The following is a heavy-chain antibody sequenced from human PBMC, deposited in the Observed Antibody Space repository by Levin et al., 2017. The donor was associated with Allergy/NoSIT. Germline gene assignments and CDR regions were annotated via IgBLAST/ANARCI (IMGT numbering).Heavy chain of an antibody. CDR2: TSDSGGST. D-gene: IGHD2-2*01. V-gene: IGHV3-23*01. J-gene: IGHJ6*02. CDR1: GFTFSNYA. Sequence: GGSLRLSCAASGFTFSNYAMNWVRQAPGKGLEWVSGTSDSGGSTYYADSVKGRFTISRDNSKNTLYLQVNSLRAEDTALYYCAKDLSAVPAANYYYAMAVWGQGTTVTVSS. CDR3: AKDLSAVPAANYYYAMAV.